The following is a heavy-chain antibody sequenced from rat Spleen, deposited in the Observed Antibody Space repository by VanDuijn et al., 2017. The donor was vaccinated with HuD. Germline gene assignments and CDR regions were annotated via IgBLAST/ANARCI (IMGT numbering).Heavy chain of an antibody. CDR1: GFSLISNS. V-gene: IGHV2-72*01. CDR2: IWAGGTT. CDR3: ARHAYGGYEAFDY. D-gene: IGHD1-11*01. J-gene: IGHJ2*01. Sequence: QVQLKESGPGLVQPSQTLSLTCTVSGFSLISNSEHWVRQPLGKGLVWMGTIWAGGTTNYNSAVQSRLSISRDTSKSQLFLKVTSLQPEDTGTYYCARHAYGGYEAFDYWGQGVMVTVSS.